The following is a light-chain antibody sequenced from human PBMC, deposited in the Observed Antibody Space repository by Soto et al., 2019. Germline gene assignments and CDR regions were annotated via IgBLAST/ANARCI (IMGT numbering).Light chain of an antibody. CDR2: AAS. CDR1: QGISNY. J-gene: IGKJ1*01. V-gene: IGKV1-27*01. CDR3: QKYTTAPWT. Sequence: DIQMTQSPSSLSASVGDRVTITCRASQGISNYLGWYQQKPGKAPKLLIYAASTLQSGVPSRFSGSGSGTDFTLIISSLQPEDVATYYCQKYTTAPWTFGQGTKVEIK.